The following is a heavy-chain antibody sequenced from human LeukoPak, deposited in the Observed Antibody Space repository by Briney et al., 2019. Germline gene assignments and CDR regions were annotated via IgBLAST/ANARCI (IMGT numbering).Heavy chain of an antibody. D-gene: IGHD6-13*01. CDR2: IYYSGST. Sequence: SETLSLTCTVSGGSISSRSYYWGWIRQPPGKGLEWIGSIYYSGSTYYNPSLKSRVTISVDTSKNQFSLKLSSVTAADTAVYYCASPTIAAAGEYFQHWGQGTLVTVSS. J-gene: IGHJ1*01. V-gene: IGHV4-39*01. CDR1: GGSISSRSYY. CDR3: ASPTIAAAGEYFQH.